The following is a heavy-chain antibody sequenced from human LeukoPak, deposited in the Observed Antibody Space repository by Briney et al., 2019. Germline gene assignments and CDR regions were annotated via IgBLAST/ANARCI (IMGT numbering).Heavy chain of an antibody. V-gene: IGHV3-74*01. J-gene: IGHJ4*02. CDR3: AILAAAGTADY. CDR2: INSDGSST. CDR1: GFTFSSYW. D-gene: IGHD6-13*01. Sequence: GGSLRLSCAASGFTFSSYWMHWVRQTPGKGLVWVSRINSDGSSTSYADSVKGRFTISRDNAKSTLSLQMNSLRAEDTAFYYCAILAAAGTADYWGQGTLVTVSS.